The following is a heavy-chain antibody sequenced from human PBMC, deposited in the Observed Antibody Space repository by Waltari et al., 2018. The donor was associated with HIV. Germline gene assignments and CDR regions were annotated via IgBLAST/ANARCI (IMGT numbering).Heavy chain of an antibody. CDR2: IRSSSSYI. Sequence: EVQLVESGGGLVKPGGSLRLSCAASGFTFSSYSMNWVRKAPGKGLEWVSSIRSSSSYIYYADSVKGRFTISRDNAKNSLYLQMNSLRAEDTAVYYCARDSSGWQEGPFDYWGQGTLVTVSS. J-gene: IGHJ4*02. CDR3: ARDSSGWQEGPFDY. V-gene: IGHV3-21*01. D-gene: IGHD6-19*01. CDR1: GFTFSSYS.